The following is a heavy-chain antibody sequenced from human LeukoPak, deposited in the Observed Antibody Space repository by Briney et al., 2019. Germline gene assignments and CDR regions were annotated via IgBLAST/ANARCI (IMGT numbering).Heavy chain of an antibody. Sequence: GGSLRLSCAGSGITFSTYWMHWVRQAPGKGLVWVSRINSEGSTISYADSVKGRFTISRDNAKNTLFLQMTSLRAEDTAVYYCARISSDSISYYDHWGQGTLVTVSS. V-gene: IGHV3-74*01. J-gene: IGHJ4*02. D-gene: IGHD3-22*01. CDR3: ARISSDSISYYDH. CDR1: GITFSTYW. CDR2: INSEGSTI.